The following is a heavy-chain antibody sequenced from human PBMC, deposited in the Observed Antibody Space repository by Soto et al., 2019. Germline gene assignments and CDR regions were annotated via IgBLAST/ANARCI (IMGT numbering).Heavy chain of an antibody. D-gene: IGHD2-2*01. CDR2: INPGGGRT. V-gene: IGHV1-46*01. CDR3: ARDVSGPGATYVMDV. CDR1: GYIFSSYC. J-gene: IGHJ6*02. Sequence: GASVKVSCKASGYIFSSYCIYWVRQAPGQGLQWMGIINPGGGRTAYAQKFQGRVTLTRDMSTSTVYMELTSLTYDDTAVYYCARDVSGPGATYVMDVWGQGTTVTVSS.